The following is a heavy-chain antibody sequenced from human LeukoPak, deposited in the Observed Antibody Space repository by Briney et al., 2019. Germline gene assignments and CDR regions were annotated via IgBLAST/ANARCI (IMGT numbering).Heavy chain of an antibody. CDR1: GFTFSSYA. J-gene: IGHJ4*02. D-gene: IGHD2-15*01. CDR3: ANQDWDCSGGSCYSGYFDY. V-gene: IGHV3-23*01. CDR2: ISGSGGST. Sequence: GGSLRLSCAASGFTFSSYAMSWVRQAPGKGLEWVSAISGSGGSTYYADSVKGRFTISRDNSKNTLYLQMNSLRAEDTAVYYCANQDWDCSGGSCYSGYFDYWGQGTLVTVSS.